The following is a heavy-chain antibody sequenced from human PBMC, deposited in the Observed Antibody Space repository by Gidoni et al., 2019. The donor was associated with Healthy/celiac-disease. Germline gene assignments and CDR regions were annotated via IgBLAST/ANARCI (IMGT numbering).Heavy chain of an antibody. CDR2: INHSGST. J-gene: IGHJ4*02. Sequence: QVQLQQWGAGLLKPSETLSLPCAVYGGSFSGYYWSWIRQPPGKGLEWIGEINHSGSTHYNPSLKSRVTISVDTSKNQFALKLSSVTAADTAVYYCARTIFGVDDYWGQGTRVTVSS. CDR3: ARTIFGVDDY. V-gene: IGHV4-34*01. CDR1: GGSFSGYY. D-gene: IGHD3-3*01.